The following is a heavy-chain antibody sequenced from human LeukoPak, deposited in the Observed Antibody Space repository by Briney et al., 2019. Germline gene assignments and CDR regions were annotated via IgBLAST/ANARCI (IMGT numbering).Heavy chain of an antibody. Sequence: SETLSLTCTVSGGSISSSGYYWSWIRQPPGKGLEWIGEINHSGSTNYNPSLKSRVTISVDTSKNQFSLKLSSVTAADTAVYYCARGSLPCFWSGCNQAYYYGMDVWGQGTTVTVSS. D-gene: IGHD3-3*01. CDR3: ARGSLPCFWSGCNQAYYYGMDV. CDR1: GGSISSSGYY. CDR2: INHSGST. J-gene: IGHJ6*02. V-gene: IGHV4-39*07.